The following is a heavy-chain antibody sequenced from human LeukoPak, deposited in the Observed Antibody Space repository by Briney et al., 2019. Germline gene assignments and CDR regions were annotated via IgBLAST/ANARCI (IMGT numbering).Heavy chain of an antibody. V-gene: IGHV3-48*03. J-gene: IGHJ5*02. CDR2: ISRSGSTR. CDR3: ACKNIVVVTASLHYRFDP. Sequence: GGSLRLSCAISGFTFSACELTWVRQAPGKGLEWVSYISRSGSTRYYADSVKGRFTISRDNAKNSLYLQMNSLRAEDTAVYYCACKNIVVVTASLHYRFDPWGQGTLVTVSS. D-gene: IGHD2-21*02. CDR1: GFTFSACE.